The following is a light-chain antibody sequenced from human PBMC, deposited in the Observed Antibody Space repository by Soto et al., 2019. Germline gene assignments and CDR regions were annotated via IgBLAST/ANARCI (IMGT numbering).Light chain of an antibody. CDR2: AAS. CDR1: QSVSGD. Sequence: EVVMTQSPGTLSVSPGERATLSCRASQSVSGDLAWYQHKPGQAPRLVIYAASTRATGIPARFSGSGSGTEFTLTIGSLQSEDFAIYYCHQYNKWPYTFGPGTKVDI. CDR3: HQYNKWPYT. J-gene: IGKJ3*01. V-gene: IGKV3-15*01.